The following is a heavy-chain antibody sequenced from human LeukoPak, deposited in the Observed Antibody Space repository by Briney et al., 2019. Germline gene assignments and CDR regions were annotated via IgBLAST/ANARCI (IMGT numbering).Heavy chain of an antibody. CDR3: ARGMGSCSSTSCSISFDF. J-gene: IGHJ4*02. Sequence: PSETLSLTCAVSGYPISSGYYWGRIRQPPGNGLEWIGNIYHTASTYNSPSLKSRVTISVDTSKNQLSLKLSSVTAADTAEYYCARGMGSCSSTSCSISFDFWGQGTLVTVSS. CDR1: GYPISSGYY. D-gene: IGHD2-2*01. CDR2: IYHTAST. V-gene: IGHV4-38-2*01.